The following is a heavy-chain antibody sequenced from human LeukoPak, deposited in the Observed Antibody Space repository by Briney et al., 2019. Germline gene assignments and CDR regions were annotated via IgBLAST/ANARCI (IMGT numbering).Heavy chain of an antibody. D-gene: IGHD4-17*01. CDR3: ARDRTTNYYYYGMDV. J-gene: IGHJ6*02. CDR2: ISSGGST. CDR1: GFTFRSYD. Sequence: GGSLRLSCAASGFTFRSYDMSWVRQAPGKGLEWVSAISSGGSTYDADSVKGRFTISRDNAKNSPYLQMNSLRAEDTAVYYCARDRTTNYYYYGMDVWGQGTTVTVSS. V-gene: IGHV3-23*01.